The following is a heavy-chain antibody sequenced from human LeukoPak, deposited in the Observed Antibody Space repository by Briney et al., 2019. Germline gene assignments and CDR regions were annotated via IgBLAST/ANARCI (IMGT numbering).Heavy chain of an antibody. CDR1: GFTFSTFG. J-gene: IGHJ4*02. CDR2: VYFDGSNK. Sequence: GGSLRLSCAASGFTFSTFGMHWVRQAPGKGLGWVATVYFDGSNKYYADSVKGRFTISRDNSKNTLYLQMNSLRAEDTAVYYCARKGGSGYSFCDYWGQGTLVTVSS. V-gene: IGHV3-33*01. D-gene: IGHD3-22*01. CDR3: ARKGGSGYSFCDY.